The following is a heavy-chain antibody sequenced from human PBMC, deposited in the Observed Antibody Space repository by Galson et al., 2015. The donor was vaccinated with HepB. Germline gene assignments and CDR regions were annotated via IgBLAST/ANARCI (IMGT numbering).Heavy chain of an antibody. CDR2: IKSRPDDGTA. CDR3: VYHYYYYGMDV. CDR1: GLTFNTAW. V-gene: IGHV3-15*01. Sequence: SLRLSCAASGLTFNTAWMSWVRQAPGKGLEWVGRIKSRPDDGTADYAAPVKDRFTISRDDSKNTLYMQMSSLKTEDTAIYYCVYHYYYYGMDVWGQGTTVTVSS. D-gene: IGHD2/OR15-2a*01. J-gene: IGHJ6*02.